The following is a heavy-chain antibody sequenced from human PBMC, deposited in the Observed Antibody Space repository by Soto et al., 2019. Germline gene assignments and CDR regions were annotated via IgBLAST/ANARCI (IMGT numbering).Heavy chain of an antibody. Sequence: GGSLRLSCTASGFTFGDYAMSWFRQAPGKGREWVGFIRSKAYGGTTEYAASVRGRFTISRDDSKSIAYLQMNSLKTKDTAVYYCTGDSYFFDYCGQGTLVTVSS. CDR3: TGDSYFFDY. CDR2: IRSKAYGGTT. J-gene: IGHJ4*02. V-gene: IGHV3-49*03. CDR1: GFTFGDYA.